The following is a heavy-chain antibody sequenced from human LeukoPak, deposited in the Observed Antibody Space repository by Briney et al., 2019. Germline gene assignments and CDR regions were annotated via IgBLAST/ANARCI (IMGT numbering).Heavy chain of an antibody. D-gene: IGHD6-19*01. CDR2: ISGSGDTT. J-gene: IGHJ4*02. Sequence: GGSLRLSCAASGFTFSSYAMSWVRQAPGKGLEWVSGISGSGDTTHYADSQKGRFTISRDNSKSTLYLQMNSLRAEDTAVYYCAKQNPQWLEVSFDYWGQGTLVTVSS. CDR3: AKQNPQWLEVSFDY. V-gene: IGHV3-23*01. CDR1: GFTFSSYA.